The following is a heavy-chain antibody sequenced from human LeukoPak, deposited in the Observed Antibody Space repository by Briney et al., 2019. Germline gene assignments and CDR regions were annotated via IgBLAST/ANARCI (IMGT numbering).Heavy chain of an antibody. Sequence: GGSLRLSCAASGFTFNYYAMSWVRQAPGKGLEWVANIKQDGSEKYYVDSVKGRFTISRDNAKNSLYLQMNSLRAEDTAVYYCARESIAAAEASWGQGTMVTVSS. V-gene: IGHV3-7*01. CDR1: GFTFNYYA. CDR2: IKQDGSEK. D-gene: IGHD6-13*01. J-gene: IGHJ3*01. CDR3: ARESIAAAEAS.